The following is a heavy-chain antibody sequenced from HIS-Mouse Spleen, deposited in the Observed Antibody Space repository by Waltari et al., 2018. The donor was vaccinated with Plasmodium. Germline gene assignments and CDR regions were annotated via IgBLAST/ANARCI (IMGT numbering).Heavy chain of an antibody. CDR1: GGSFSGYY. CDR2: INHRGST. D-gene: IGHD3-10*01. Sequence: QVQLQQWGAGLLKPSETLSLTCAVYGGSFSGYYWSWLRQPTGKGRAWIGEINHRGSTDSTPSLKSRVTISVDTSKNQFTLKLSSVTAADAAVYYCARGRVLGTSSGYFDLWGRGTLFTVSS. V-gene: IGHV4-34*01. J-gene: IGHJ2*01. CDR3: ARGRVLGTSSGYFDL.